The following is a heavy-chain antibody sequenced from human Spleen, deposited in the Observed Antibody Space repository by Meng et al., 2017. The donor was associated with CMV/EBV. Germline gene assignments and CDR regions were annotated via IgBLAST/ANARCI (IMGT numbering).Heavy chain of an antibody. V-gene: IGHV1-2*02. D-gene: IGHD2-2*01. CDR1: GYTFTGYY. CDR2: IDPNGGGT. J-gene: IGHJ6*02. CDR3: ARERFLVPAASPDYYYYVMDF. Sequence: ASVKVSCKASGYTFTGYYMHWVRQAPGQGLEWMGWIDPNGGGTNYAQKFQDRVTVTSDTSIRTAYMELSRLRTDDTALYYCARERFLVPAASPDYYYYVMDFWAQGTTVTVSS.